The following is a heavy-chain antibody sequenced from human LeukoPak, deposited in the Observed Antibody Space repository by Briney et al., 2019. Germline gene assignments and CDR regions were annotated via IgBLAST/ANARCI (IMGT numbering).Heavy chain of an antibody. J-gene: IGHJ4*02. CDR2: INLSGGGT. Sequence: ASVKVSCKASGYTFTSYYIHWVRQSPGQGLKWMGVINLSGGGTSYAQKFQGRVTMTRDTSTSTVYMDLRSLRSEDTAVYYCAASPDYYDSSGYSYYFDYWGQGALVTVSS. V-gene: IGHV1-46*01. CDR1: GYTFTSYY. D-gene: IGHD3-22*01. CDR3: AASPDYYDSSGYSYYFDY.